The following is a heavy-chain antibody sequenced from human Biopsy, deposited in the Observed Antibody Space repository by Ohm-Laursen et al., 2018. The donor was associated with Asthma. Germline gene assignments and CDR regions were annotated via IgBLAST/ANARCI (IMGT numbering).Heavy chain of an antibody. V-gene: IGHV4-39*01. CDR3: ARRITIFGVVQKDPGMDA. Sequence: SETLSLTCTVSGGSMTPTSHYWDWIRQAPGKGLEWIGYISYGGKTSYNPSLKNRVTISRDTSKNQFSLRLTSVTAADTAVYFCARRITIFGVVQKDPGMDAWGQGTTVIVSS. CDR1: GGSMTPTSHY. D-gene: IGHD3-3*01. J-gene: IGHJ6*02. CDR2: ISYGGKT.